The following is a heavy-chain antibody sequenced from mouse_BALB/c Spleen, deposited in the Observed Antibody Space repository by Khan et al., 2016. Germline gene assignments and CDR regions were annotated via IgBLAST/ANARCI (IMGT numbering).Heavy chain of an antibody. V-gene: IGHV3-2*02. J-gene: IGHJ3*01. CDR3: ARRYGNYWFAY. D-gene: IGHD2-10*02. Sequence: EVQLQESGPGLVKPSQSLSLTCTVTGYSITSDYAWNWIRQFPGNKLEWMGYISYSGSTSYNPSLKSRISLTRDTSKNQFFLHLNSVTTEDTVTSYCARRYGNYWFAYWGQGTLVTVSA. CDR1: GYSITSDYA. CDR2: ISYSGST.